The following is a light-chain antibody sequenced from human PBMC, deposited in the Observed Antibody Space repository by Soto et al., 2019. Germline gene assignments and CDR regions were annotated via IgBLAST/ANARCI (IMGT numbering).Light chain of an antibody. CDR2: WAS. J-gene: IGKJ2*01. CDR1: QSVLYSSNNKNY. Sequence: DIVMTQSPDSLAVSLGERATINCKSSQSVLYSSNNKNYLAWYQQKPGQPPKLLIYWASTRESGVPDRFSGGGSGTDFTLTISILQAEDVAVYYCQQYYNTPYTFGQGTQLEIK. CDR3: QQYYNTPYT. V-gene: IGKV4-1*01.